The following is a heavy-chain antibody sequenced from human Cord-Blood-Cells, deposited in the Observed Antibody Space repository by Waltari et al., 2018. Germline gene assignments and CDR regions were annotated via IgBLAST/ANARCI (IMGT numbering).Heavy chain of an antibody. CDR3: ARANWGSAGGDY. CDR2: IYYSGST. J-gene: IGHJ4*02. Sequence: QVQLQESGPGLVKPSETLSLTCTVSGGSLSSYYWRCIRQPPGKGLEWIGYIYYSGSTNYNPSLKSRVTISVDTSKNQFSLKLSSVTAADTAVYYCARANWGSAGGDYWGQGTLVTVSS. CDR1: GGSLSSYY. V-gene: IGHV4-59*01. D-gene: IGHD7-27*01.